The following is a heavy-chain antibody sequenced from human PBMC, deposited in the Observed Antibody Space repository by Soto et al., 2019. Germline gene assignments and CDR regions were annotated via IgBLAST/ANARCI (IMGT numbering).Heavy chain of an antibody. CDR2: INHSGST. D-gene: IGHD3-9*01. CDR1: GGSFSGYY. CDR3: ARGMSEGQIFYYFDY. J-gene: IGHJ4*02. Sequence: SETLSLTCAIYGGSFSGYYWSWLRQPPGKGLEWIGEINHSGSTNYNPSLKSRVTISADTSKNQFSLKLSSVTAADTAVYYCARGMSEGQIFYYFDYWGQGALVTVS. V-gene: IGHV4-34*01.